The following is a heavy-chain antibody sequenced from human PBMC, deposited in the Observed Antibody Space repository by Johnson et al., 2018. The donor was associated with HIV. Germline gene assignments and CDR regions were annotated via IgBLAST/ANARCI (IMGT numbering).Heavy chain of an antibody. CDR1: GFTFKDYY. CDR2: ISSSGTTK. D-gene: IGHD5-18*01. J-gene: IGHJ3*01. V-gene: IGHV3-11*04. Sequence: QVQLVESGGGLVKPGGSLRLSCAASGFTFKDYYMNWVRQTPGKGLEWVAHISSSGTTKYYADSVKGRVTISRDNTKKSLYLEMNSLRVDETAIYYCTRESAPWGADYVGYGLDVWGQGTMVAVSS. CDR3: TRESAPWGADYVGYGLDV.